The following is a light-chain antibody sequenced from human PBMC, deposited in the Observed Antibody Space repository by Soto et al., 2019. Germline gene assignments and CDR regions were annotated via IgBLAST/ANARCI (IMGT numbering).Light chain of an antibody. CDR3: QPSGSSPQT. V-gene: IGKV3-20*01. Sequence: EIVLTQSPGTLSLSLGERATLSCRASQSVRSSYLASYQQKPGQAPRLLIYDASTRATGIPDRFSGSGSGTHFTLTISRLEPEHFPVYSCQPSGSSPQTFGQGTKVEF. J-gene: IGKJ1*01. CDR1: QSVRSSY. CDR2: DAS.